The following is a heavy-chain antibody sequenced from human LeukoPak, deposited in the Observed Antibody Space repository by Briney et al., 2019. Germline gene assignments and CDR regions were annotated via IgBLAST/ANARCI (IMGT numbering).Heavy chain of an antibody. V-gene: IGHV4-34*01. CDR2: INHSGTP. CDR1: AGSFSGYY. Sequence: TQTLSHTFAVYAGSFSGYYGSWIRQPPGKGLEWIREINHSGTPNYNPSLKSRVSISVDTSKNQFSLKRSSVTSADAVVYYCARGVAYYNFERSERVPWGFDYWGQGRLVIVSS. D-gene: IGHD5-24*01. J-gene: IGHJ4*02. CDR3: ARGVAYYNFERSERVPWGFDY.